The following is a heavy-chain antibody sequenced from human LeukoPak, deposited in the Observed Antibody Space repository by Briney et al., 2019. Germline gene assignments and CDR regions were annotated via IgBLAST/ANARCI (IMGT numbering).Heavy chain of an antibody. V-gene: IGHV3-13*01. CDR3: VRAAAYISGWYGIFDF. Sequence: GGSLRLSCAASGFTFSSNDMHWVRQATGKGLEWVSGIGVAGDTYYTDSVKGRFTIARENARHSLYLQMNRLRAGDTAVYYCVRAAAYISGWYGIFDFWGQGTLVTVSS. CDR1: GFTFSSND. CDR2: IGVAGDT. D-gene: IGHD6-19*01. J-gene: IGHJ4*02.